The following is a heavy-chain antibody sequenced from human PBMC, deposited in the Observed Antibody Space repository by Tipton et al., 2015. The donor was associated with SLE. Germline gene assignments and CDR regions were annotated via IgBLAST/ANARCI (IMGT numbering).Heavy chain of an antibody. Sequence: GLVKPSETLSLTCTVSGGSISRYYWSWIRQPPGRGLEWIGYMHYRGDTNYNPSLKSRVTISVDTSKIHFSLNLRSVTAADTAVYYCARQRTIGGKDYGMDVWGQGTTVTVSS. CDR1: GGSISRYY. J-gene: IGHJ6*02. V-gene: IGHV4-59*08. CDR2: MHYRGDT. D-gene: IGHD3-16*01. CDR3: ARQRTIGGKDYGMDV.